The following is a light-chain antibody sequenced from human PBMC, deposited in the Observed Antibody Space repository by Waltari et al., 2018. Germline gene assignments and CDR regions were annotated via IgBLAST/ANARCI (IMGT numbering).Light chain of an antibody. Sequence: DIQMTQSPSSPSASVGDRVTITCRASQSISSYLNWYQQKPGKAPKFLISAASSLQSGVPSRFSGSGSGTDFTLTISSLQPEDFATYYCQQHDNPPFTFGQGTKLEIK. V-gene: IGKV1-39*01. CDR2: AAS. CDR3: QQHDNPPFT. J-gene: IGKJ2*01. CDR1: QSISSY.